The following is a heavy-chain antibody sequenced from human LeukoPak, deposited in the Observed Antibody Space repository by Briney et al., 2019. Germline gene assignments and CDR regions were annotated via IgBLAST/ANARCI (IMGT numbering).Heavy chain of an antibody. J-gene: IGHJ4*02. CDR2: IYHSGST. CDR3: ARDRRYSDSSGYIRGFDY. CDR1: GGSISSSDW. Sequence: PSGTLSLTCAVSGGSISSSDWWSWVHQPPGKGLEWIGEIYHSGSTNYNPSLKSRVTISVDKSKNQFSLKLSSVTAADTAVYYCARDRRYSDSSGYIRGFDYWGQGALVTVSS. V-gene: IGHV4-4*02. D-gene: IGHD3-22*01.